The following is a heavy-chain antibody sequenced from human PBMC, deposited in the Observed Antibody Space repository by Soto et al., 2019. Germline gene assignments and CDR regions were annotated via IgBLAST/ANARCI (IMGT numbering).Heavy chain of an antibody. J-gene: IGHJ4*02. CDR2: IIPLFGTA. D-gene: IGHD3-22*01. CDR3: ARSLGAVSSDYYSSTYYFDS. Sequence: QVQLVQSGAEVKKPGSSVKVSCKASGGTFSSYAISWVRQAPGQGLEWSGGIIPLFGTANYAQKFQGRVTITPNKSTSTAYMELSSLRSEDTAVSYCARSLGAVSSDYYSSTYYFDSWGQGTLVTVSS. CDR1: GGTFSSYA. V-gene: IGHV1-69*06.